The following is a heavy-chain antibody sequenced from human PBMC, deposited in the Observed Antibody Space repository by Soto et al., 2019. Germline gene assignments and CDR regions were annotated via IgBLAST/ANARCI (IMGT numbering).Heavy chain of an antibody. CDR3: ARDYYDSSGYSADFDY. Sequence: EVQVVESGGGLVQPGGSLRLSCAASGFTFSSYSMNWVRQAPGKGLEWVSYISSSSSTIYYADSVKGRFTISRDNAKNSLYLQMNSLRAEDTAVYYCARDYYDSSGYSADFDYWGQGTLVTVSS. CDR1: GFTFSSYS. D-gene: IGHD3-22*01. CDR2: ISSSSSTI. V-gene: IGHV3-48*01. J-gene: IGHJ4*02.